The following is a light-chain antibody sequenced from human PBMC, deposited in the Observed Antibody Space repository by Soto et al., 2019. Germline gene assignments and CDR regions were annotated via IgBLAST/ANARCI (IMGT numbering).Light chain of an antibody. CDR2: AAS. J-gene: IGKJ5*01. V-gene: IGKV1-39*01. Sequence: MTQSPSSLSASVGDRVTITCRASQSISSYLNWYQQKPGKAPKLLIYAASSLQSGVPSRFSGSGSGTDFTLTISSLQPEDFATYYCQQSYSIPIAFGQGTRLEIK. CDR3: QQSYSIPIA. CDR1: QSISSY.